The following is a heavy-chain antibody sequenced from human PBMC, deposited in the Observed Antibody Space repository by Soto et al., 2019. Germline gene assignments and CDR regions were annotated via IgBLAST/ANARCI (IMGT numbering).Heavy chain of an antibody. CDR1: GFTFSSYA. V-gene: IGHV3-64*01. D-gene: IGHD3-10*01. Sequence: EVQLVESGGGLVQPGGSLRLSCAASGFTFSSYAMHWVRQAPGKGLEYVSAISSNGGSTYYANSVKGRFTISRDNSKNTLYRQMGSLRAEDMAVYYCARAIAGDYGSGSYSFDYWGQGTLVTVSS. J-gene: IGHJ4*02. CDR2: ISSNGGST. CDR3: ARAIAGDYGSGSYSFDY.